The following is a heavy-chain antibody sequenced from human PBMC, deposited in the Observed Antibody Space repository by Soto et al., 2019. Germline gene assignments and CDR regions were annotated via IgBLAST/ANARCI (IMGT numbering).Heavy chain of an antibody. D-gene: IGHD2-2*01. Sequence: SETLSLTCTVSGGSISSYYWSWIRQPPGKGLEWIGYIYYSGSTTYNPSLKSRVTISVDTSKNQFSLKLSSVTAADTAVYYCTKVVPAARPGGYYYYYMDVWGKGTTVTVSS. CDR2: IYYSGST. J-gene: IGHJ6*03. CDR3: TKVVPAARPGGYYYYYMDV. CDR1: GGSISSYY. V-gene: IGHV4-59*01.